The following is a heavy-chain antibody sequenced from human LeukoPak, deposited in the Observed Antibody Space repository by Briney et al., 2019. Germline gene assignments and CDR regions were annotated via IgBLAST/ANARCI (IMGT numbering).Heavy chain of an antibody. D-gene: IGHD4-17*01. V-gene: IGHV3-48*01. CDR1: GFTFSRYS. Sequence: GGSLRLSCAASGFTFSRYSMNWVRQAPGKGLEWVSFISTFSNTIYYADFVKGRFTISRDNAKNSLYLQMNSLRVEDTAVYYCARDYDEYGGYWGQGTLVTVSS. CDR2: ISTFSNTI. CDR3: ARDYDEYGGY. J-gene: IGHJ4*02.